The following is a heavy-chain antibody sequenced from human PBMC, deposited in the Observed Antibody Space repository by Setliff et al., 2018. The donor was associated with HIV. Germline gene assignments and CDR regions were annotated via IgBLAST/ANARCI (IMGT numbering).Heavy chain of an antibody. CDR3: ARQYGGNSPVSYWYFDL. J-gene: IGHJ2*01. Sequence: PSETLSLTCAVSGYSISSGYYWGWIRQPPGKGLEWIGSIYHGGSAYYKPSLKSRVTISVDMSKNQFSLRLSSVTAADTAVYYCARQYGGNSPVSYWYFDLWGRGTLVTVS. CDR2: IYHGGSA. V-gene: IGHV4-38-2*01. D-gene: IGHD2-21*02. CDR1: GYSISSGYY.